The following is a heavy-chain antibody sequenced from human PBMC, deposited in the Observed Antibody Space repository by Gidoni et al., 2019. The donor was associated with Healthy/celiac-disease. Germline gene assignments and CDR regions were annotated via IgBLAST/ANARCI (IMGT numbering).Heavy chain of an antibody. CDR2: IYYSGST. CDR3: ARDPGYCSSTSCYIFDY. CDR1: GGSVSSGSYY. V-gene: IGHV4-61*01. Sequence: QVQLQESGPGLVKPSETLSLTCTVSGGSVSSGSYYWSWIRQPPGKGLEWIGYIYYSGSTNYNPSLKSRVTISVDTSKNQFSLKLSSVTAADTAVYYCARDPGYCSSTSCYIFDYWGQGTLVTVSS. J-gene: IGHJ4*02. D-gene: IGHD2-2*01.